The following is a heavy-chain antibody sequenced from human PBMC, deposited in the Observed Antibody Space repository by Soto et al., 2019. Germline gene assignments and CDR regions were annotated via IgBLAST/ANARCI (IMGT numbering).Heavy chain of an antibody. V-gene: IGHV3-11*06. D-gene: IGHD2-2*01. CDR1: GFTFSDYY. J-gene: IGHJ6*02. CDR2: ISSSSSYT. CDR3: AREDCSSTSCPYYYYYYGMDV. Sequence: TGGSLRLSCAASGFTFSDYYMSWIRQAPGKGLEWVSYISSSSSYTNYADSVKGRFTISRDNAKNSLYLQMNSLRAEDTAVYYCAREDCSSTSCPYYYYYYGMDVWGQGTTVTVSS.